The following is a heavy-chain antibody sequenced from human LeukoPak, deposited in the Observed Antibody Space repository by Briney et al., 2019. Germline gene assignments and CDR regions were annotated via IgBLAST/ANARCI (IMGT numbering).Heavy chain of an antibody. Sequence: GESVKISCKAPGYSFTSYWIGWVRQMPGKGLEWMGVIYPGDSDTRYSPSFQGQVTISADKSISTAYLQWSSLKASDTAMYYCARYTTGAFDYWGRGALVTVSS. V-gene: IGHV5-51*01. CDR3: ARYTTGAFDY. J-gene: IGHJ4*02. CDR1: GYSFTSYW. D-gene: IGHD1-1*01. CDR2: IYPGDSDT.